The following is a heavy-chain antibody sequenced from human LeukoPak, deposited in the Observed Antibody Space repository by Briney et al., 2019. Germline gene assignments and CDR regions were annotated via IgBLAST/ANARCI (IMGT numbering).Heavy chain of an antibody. V-gene: IGHV3-7*01. Sequence: GGSLRLSCAASGFTFSNAWMNWVRQAPGKGLEWVANIRQDGSQKYYVDSVKGRFTISRDNAKNSLYLQMNSLRAEDTAVYYCARDHDPLYFDYWGQGTLVTVSS. CDR3: ARDHDPLYFDY. J-gene: IGHJ4*02. D-gene: IGHD1-1*01. CDR1: GFTFSNAW. CDR2: IRQDGSQK.